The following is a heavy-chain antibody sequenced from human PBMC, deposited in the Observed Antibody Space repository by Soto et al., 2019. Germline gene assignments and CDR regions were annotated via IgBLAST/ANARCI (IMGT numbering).Heavy chain of an antibody. V-gene: IGHV3-74*01. Sequence: EVQLVESGGGLVQPGGSLRLSCAASGFTFSTYWMHWVRQVPGKGLVWVSRVNPDGTTTNYAASVKGRFTISRDNAKNTLHLQMNSLRVDGTAVYFCARDLAGVDDSWGQGTLVTVSS. CDR1: GFTFSTYW. CDR2: VNPDGTTT. CDR3: ARDLAGVDDS. D-gene: IGHD7-27*01. J-gene: IGHJ4*02.